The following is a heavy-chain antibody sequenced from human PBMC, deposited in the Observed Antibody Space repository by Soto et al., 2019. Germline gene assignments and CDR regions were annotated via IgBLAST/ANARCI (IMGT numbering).Heavy chain of an antibody. CDR2: VSDSGGGT. V-gene: IGHV3-23*01. CDR1: GFTFSSYA. CDR3: AREGLGIAIFGVVIT. D-gene: IGHD3-3*01. Sequence: GGSLRLSCAASGFTFSSYAMSWVRQTPGKGLEWVSAVSDSGGGTYHADFVKGRFTISRDNSENTLSLQMNSLRAEDTAVYYCAREGLGIAIFGVVITWGQGTPVTVSS. J-gene: IGHJ4*02.